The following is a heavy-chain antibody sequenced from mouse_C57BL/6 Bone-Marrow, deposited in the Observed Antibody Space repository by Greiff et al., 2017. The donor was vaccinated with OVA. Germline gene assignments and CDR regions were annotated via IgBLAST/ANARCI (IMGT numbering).Heavy chain of an antibody. V-gene: IGHV5-9-1*02. CDR1: GFTFSSYA. CDR3: TRLLDAMDY. J-gene: IGHJ4*01. D-gene: IGHD2-1*01. CDR2: ISSGGDYI. Sequence: DVHLVESGEGLVKPGGSLTLSCAASGFTFSSYAMSWVRQTPEKRLEWVAYISSGGDYIYYADTVKGRFTISRDNARNTLYLQMSSLKSEDTAMYYCTRLLDAMDYWGQGTSVTVSS.